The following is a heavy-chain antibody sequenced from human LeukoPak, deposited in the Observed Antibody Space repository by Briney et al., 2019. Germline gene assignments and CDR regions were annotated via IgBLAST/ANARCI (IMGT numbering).Heavy chain of an antibody. J-gene: IGHJ4*02. CDR1: GFTFSSYA. CDR3: ARDIVTIAVAGVLNY. V-gene: IGHV3-23*01. CDR2: ISGSGGST. D-gene: IGHD6-19*01. Sequence: GGSLRLSCAASGFTFSSYAMSWVRQAPGKGLEWVSAISGSGGSTYYAASVKGRFTISRDNSKNTLYLQMNSLRAEDTAVYYCARDIVTIAVAGVLNYWGQGTLVTVSS.